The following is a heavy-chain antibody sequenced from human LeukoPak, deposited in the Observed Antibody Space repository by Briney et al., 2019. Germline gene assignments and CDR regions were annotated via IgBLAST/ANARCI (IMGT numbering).Heavy chain of an antibody. CDR3: ARETGSYDY. D-gene: IGHD3-9*01. CDR2: INSSCSTV. V-gene: IGHV3-48*03. Sequence: PGGSLRLTCAASGFTFSSYEMNWVRQPPGKGLEWVSYINSSCSTVYYADSVKGRFTISRNNAKNSLYLQMNSLRAEDTAVYYCARETGSYDYWGQGTLVTVSS. CDR1: GFTFSSYE. J-gene: IGHJ4*02.